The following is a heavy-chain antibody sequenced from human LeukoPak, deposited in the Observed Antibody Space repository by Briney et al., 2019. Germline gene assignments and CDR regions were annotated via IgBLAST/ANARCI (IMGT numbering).Heavy chain of an antibody. CDR3: ARVLAPYYYDSSGYYLNRHFDY. V-gene: IGHV3-30*02. Sequence: PGGSLRLSCAASGFTFSSYGMHWVRQAPGKGLEWVAFIRYDGSNKYYADSVKGRFTISRDNAKNSLYLQMNSLRAEDTAVYYCARVLAPYYYDSSGYYLNRHFDYWGQGTLVTVSS. CDR1: GFTFSSYG. J-gene: IGHJ4*02. CDR2: IRYDGSNK. D-gene: IGHD3-22*01.